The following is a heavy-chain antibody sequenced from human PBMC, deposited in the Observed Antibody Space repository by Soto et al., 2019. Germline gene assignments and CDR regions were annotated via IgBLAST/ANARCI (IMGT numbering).Heavy chain of an antibody. CDR3: TRQAVAGRVDY. CDR2: IRSKSNSYAT. D-gene: IGHD6-19*01. V-gene: IGHV3-73*01. J-gene: IGHJ4*02. CDR1: GFTFSGSA. Sequence: GGSLRLSCAASGFTFSGSAMHWVRQASVKGLEFVGRIRSKSNSYATAYSASVKGIFTISIDYSKNTAYLQINSLKSEDTAVYYCTRQAVAGRVDYWGQGTLVTVSX.